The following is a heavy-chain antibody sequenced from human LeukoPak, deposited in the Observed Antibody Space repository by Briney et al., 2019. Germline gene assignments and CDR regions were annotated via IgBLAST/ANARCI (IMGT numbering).Heavy chain of an antibody. CDR3: AGVAGFYLNSDSFDY. D-gene: IGHD1-7*01. CDR1: GYTFTTSG. J-gene: IGHJ4*02. Sequence: ASVKVSRKASGYTFTTSGISWVRQAPGQGLEWMGWISAYNGQTNYAQKVQGRVTMTTDTSTKTVYMELRSLGSDDTAVYYCAGVAGFYLNSDSFDYWGQGTQVTVSS. V-gene: IGHV1-18*01. CDR2: ISAYNGQT.